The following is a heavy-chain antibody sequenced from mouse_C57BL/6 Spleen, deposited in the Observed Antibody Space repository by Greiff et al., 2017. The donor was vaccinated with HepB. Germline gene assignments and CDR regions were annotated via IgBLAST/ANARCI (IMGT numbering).Heavy chain of an antibody. CDR1: GFTFSDYG. V-gene: IGHV5-17*01. D-gene: IGHD4-1*01. CDR3: ARNWEGDYFDY. J-gene: IGHJ3*01. CDR2: ISSGSSTI. Sequence: EVKLVESGGGLVKPGGSLKLSCAASGFTFSDYGMHWVRQAPEKGLEWVAYISSGSSTIYYADTVKGRFTISRDNAKNTLFLQMTSLRSEDTAMYYCARNWEGDYFDYWGQGTLVTVSA.